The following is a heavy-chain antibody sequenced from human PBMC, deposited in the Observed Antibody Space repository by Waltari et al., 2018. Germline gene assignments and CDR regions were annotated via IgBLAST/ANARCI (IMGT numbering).Heavy chain of an antibody. CDR1: GFTFSDYT. CDR3: VRWVGYGDTPFDY. V-gene: IGHV3-21*01. Sequence: EVQLAESGGGLVKPGGSLRLSCTGSGFTFSDYTMNWVRQAPGKGLDGVSSISGNTFYIFYADSMKGRFTVSRDNAKNSLFLEMNSLTAEDTAVYYCVRWVGYGDTPFDYWGQGTRVTVSS. D-gene: IGHD4-17*01. J-gene: IGHJ4*02. CDR2: ISGNTFYI.